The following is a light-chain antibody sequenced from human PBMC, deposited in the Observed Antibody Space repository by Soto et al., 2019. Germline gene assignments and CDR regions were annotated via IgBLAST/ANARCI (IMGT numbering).Light chain of an antibody. CDR2: GAS. V-gene: IGKV3-20*01. Sequence: ETVLTQSPGTLSLSPGERATLSCRASQSVNNNWIAWYQQKPGQAPRFLIYGASTRATGTQDRFSGSGSGTDFTLTISRLEPEDCAMYYCQQYGSSPLTFGGGTKVEIK. CDR3: QQYGSSPLT. CDR1: QSVNNNW. J-gene: IGKJ4*01.